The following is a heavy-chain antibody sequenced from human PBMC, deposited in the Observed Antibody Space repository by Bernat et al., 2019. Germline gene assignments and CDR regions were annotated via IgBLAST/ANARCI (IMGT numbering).Heavy chain of an antibody. CDR1: GYTFTSYY. J-gene: IGHJ4*02. CDR2: INPSGGST. CDR3: ARDPSHSGWDVNYFDY. Sequence: QVQLVQSGAEVKKPGASVKVSCKASGYTFTSYYMHWVRQAPGQGLEWMGIINPSGGSTSYAQKFQGRVTMTRDTSTCTVYMELSSLRSEDTAVYYCARDPSHSGWDVNYFDYWGQGTLVTVSS. D-gene: IGHD6-19*01. V-gene: IGHV1-46*03.